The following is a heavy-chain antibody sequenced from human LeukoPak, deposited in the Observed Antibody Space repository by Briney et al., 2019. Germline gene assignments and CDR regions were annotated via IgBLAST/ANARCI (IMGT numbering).Heavy chain of an antibody. CDR1: GFTFSDYY. D-gene: IGHD1-26*01. CDR3: ARGTDSGSYFLYYYYGMDV. V-gene: IGHV3-11*01. CDR2: ISSSGSTI. Sequence: GGSLRLSCAASGFTFSDYYMSWIRQAPGKGLEWVSYISSSGSTIYYADSVKGRFTISRDNAKNSLYLQMNSLRAEDTAVYYCARGTDSGSYFLYYYYGMDVRGQGTTVTVSS. J-gene: IGHJ6*02.